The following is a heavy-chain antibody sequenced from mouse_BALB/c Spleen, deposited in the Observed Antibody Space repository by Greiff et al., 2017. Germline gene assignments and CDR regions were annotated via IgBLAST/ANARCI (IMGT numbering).Heavy chain of an antibody. CDR1: GYTFTEYT. J-gene: IGHJ3*01. CDR3: AYFYYDYDAWFAY. V-gene: IGHV1-18*01. Sequence: DVKLQESGPELVKPGASVKISCKTSGYTFTEYTMHWVKQSHGKSLEWIGGINPNNGGTSYNQKFKGKATLTVDKSSSTAYMELRSLTSEESAVYYCAYFYYDYDAWFAYWGQGTLVTVSA. D-gene: IGHD2-4*01. CDR2: INPNNGGT.